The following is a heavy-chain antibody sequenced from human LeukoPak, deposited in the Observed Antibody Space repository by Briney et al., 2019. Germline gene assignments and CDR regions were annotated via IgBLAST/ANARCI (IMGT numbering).Heavy chain of an antibody. CDR1: GGSISSGGYY. Sequence: SQTLSLTCTGSGGSISSGGYYVNWIRQHPGKGLEWIGYIYNSGSTYYNPSLKSRSTISLDTSKNQISLKLSSVIAADTAVYYCARGYFTNGVCSSDYFVYCGQGTLVTVSS. V-gene: IGHV4-31*03. CDR2: IYNSGST. J-gene: IGHJ4*02. CDR3: ARGYFTNGVCSSDYFVY. D-gene: IGHD2-8*01.